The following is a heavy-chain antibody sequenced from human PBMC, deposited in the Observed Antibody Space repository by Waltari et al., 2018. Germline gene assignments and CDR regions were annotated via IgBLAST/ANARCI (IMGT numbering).Heavy chain of an antibody. D-gene: IGHD6-6*01. Sequence: QLQLQESGPGLVKPSETLSLTFTVSGGPISTSSYYWGWIRQPPGKGLEWIGSIYYSGSTYYNPSLKSRVTISVDTSKNQFSLKLSSVTAADTAVYYCARVAIAARRYYYYGMDVWGQGTTVTVSS. CDR3: ARVAIAARRYYYYGMDV. V-gene: IGHV4-39*07. J-gene: IGHJ6*02. CDR2: IYYSGST. CDR1: GGPISTSSYY.